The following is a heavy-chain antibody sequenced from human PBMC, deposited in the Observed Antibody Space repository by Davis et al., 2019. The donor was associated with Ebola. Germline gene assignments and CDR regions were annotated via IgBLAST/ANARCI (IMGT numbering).Heavy chain of an antibody. CDR1: GFTFSRHG. V-gene: IGHV3-30*02. J-gene: IGHJ6*02. CDR3: ARDHYYTMDV. CDR2: ISYDGSQK. Sequence: GGSLRLSCIVSGFTFSRHGMHWARQAPGKGLEWVAYISYDGSQKYYADSVKGRFTVSRDSSKNTMYLQMNSLRAEDTALYNCARDHYYTMDVWGQGTTVTVSS.